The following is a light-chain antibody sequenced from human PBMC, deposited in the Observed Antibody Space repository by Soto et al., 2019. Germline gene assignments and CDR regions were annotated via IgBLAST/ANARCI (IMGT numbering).Light chain of an antibody. Sequence: QSALTQPASVSGSPGQSITISCTGTSSDVGGYKYVSWYQQHPDKVPKLIIYDVTNRPSGISNRFSGSKSGNTASLTIFGLQAEDEADYYCSSYTSSSSYVFGTGTKVTVL. J-gene: IGLJ1*01. V-gene: IGLV2-14*01. CDR2: DVT. CDR1: SSDVGGYKY. CDR3: SSYTSSSSYV.